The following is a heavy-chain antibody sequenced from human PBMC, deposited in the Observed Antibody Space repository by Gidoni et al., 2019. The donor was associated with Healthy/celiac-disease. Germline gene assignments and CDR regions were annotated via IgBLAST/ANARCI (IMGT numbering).Heavy chain of an antibody. CDR1: GFTFSSYW. CDR3: ASGSIAAWSGAFDI. D-gene: IGHD6-6*01. Sequence: SGFTFSSYWMSWVRQAPGKGLEWVANIKQDGSEKYYVDSVKGRFTISRDNAKNSLYLQMNSLRAEDTAVYYCASGSIAAWSGAFDIWGQGTMVTVSS. CDR2: IKQDGSEK. V-gene: IGHV3-7*01. J-gene: IGHJ3*02.